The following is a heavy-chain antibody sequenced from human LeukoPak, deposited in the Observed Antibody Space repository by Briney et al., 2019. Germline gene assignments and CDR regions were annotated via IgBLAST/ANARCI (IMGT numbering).Heavy chain of an antibody. Sequence: PGGSLRLSCAASGFAVSSNYMSWVRQAPGKGLEWVSVIYSGGSTYYADSVEGRFTISRDNSKNTLYLQMNSLRAEDTAVYYCARGSLDNYYYYMDVWGKGTTVTVSS. CDR1: GFAVSSNY. CDR2: IYSGGST. CDR3: ARGSLDNYYYYMDV. V-gene: IGHV3-53*01. D-gene: IGHD2-2*03. J-gene: IGHJ6*03.